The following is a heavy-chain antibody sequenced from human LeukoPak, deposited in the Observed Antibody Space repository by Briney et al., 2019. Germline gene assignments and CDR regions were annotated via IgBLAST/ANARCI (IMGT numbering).Heavy chain of an antibody. J-gene: IGHJ4*02. D-gene: IGHD3-22*01. CDR2: IYHSGST. CDR1: GGSISSGGYS. Sequence: SETLSLTCAVSGGSISSGGYSWSWIRQPPGKGLEWIGYIYHSGSTYYNPSLKSRVTISVDRSKNQFSLKLSSVTAADTAVYYCAREWLLKYYFDYWGQGPLVTVSS. CDR3: AREWLLKYYFDY. V-gene: IGHV4-30-2*01.